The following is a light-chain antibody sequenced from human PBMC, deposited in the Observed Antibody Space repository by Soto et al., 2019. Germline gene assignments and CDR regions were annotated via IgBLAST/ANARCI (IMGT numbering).Light chain of an antibody. CDR3: QQYDYSVWT. CDR2: AAS. V-gene: IGKV3-20*01. J-gene: IGKJ1*01. Sequence: EIVLTQSPGTLSLSPGEGATLSCRSSQYIASSYLAWYQQRPGRAPRLLIYAASRRATGIPDRFSGSGSGTDFTLTISRLEPEDLAVHYCQQYDYSVWTFGQGTKVDIK. CDR1: QYIASSY.